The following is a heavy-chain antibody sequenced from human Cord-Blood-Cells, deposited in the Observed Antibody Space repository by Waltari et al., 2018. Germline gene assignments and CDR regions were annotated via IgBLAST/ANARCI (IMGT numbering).Heavy chain of an antibody. V-gene: IGHV3-30-3*01. CDR3: ARIAAPQPLDY. CDR2: ISYDGSNK. Sequence: QVQLVESGGGVVQPGRSLRLSCAASGFTFSSYAMHWVRQAPGKGLEWVAVISYDGSNKYYADSVKGRFTISRDNSKNTLYLQMNSLRAEDTAVYYCARIAAPQPLDYWGQGTLVTVSS. CDR1: GFTFSSYA. D-gene: IGHD6-6*01. J-gene: IGHJ4*02.